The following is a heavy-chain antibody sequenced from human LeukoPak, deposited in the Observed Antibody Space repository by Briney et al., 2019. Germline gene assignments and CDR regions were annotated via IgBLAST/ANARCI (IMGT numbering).Heavy chain of an antibody. D-gene: IGHD2-21*02. CDR3: ARVVVTANWFDP. CDR2: INHSGST. Sequence: SETLSLTCAVYGGSFSGYYWSWIRQPPGKGLEWIGEINHSGSTNYNPSLKSRVTISVDTFKNQFSLKLSSVTAADTAVYYCARVVVTANWFDPWGQGTLVTVSS. CDR1: GGSFSGYY. V-gene: IGHV4-34*01. J-gene: IGHJ5*02.